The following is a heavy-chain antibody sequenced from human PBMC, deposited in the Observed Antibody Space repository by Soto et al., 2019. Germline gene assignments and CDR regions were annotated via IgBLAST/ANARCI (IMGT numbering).Heavy chain of an antibody. J-gene: IGHJ4*02. D-gene: IGHD2-21*01. CDR2: ISPNSNYR. CDR3: VRGGGGGQFDS. V-gene: IGHV3-11*06. Sequence: GGSLRLSCEVSGFTFSDFYMSWIRQAPGKGLEWPSYISPNSNYRQYAESVKGRHTISRDNAKNSLSLQMNSLRVEDTAVYYCVRGGGGGQFDSWGQGTLVTVSS. CDR1: GFTFSDFY.